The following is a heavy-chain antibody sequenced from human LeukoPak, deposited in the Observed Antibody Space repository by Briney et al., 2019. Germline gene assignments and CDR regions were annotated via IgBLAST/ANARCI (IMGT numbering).Heavy chain of an antibody. D-gene: IGHD3-16*01. CDR1: AFSVRNIRVG. CDR3: AGTSITFAGIILGPRYHTDL. J-gene: IGHJ6*04. Sequence: SGPTLVNPTETLTLTCTVSAFSVRNIRVGVSWIRQPPGKAPEWLAHILSNDEKTYNTSLKSRLTISKDTSKSQVVLTMSNMDPVDTATYYCAGTSITFAGIILGPRYHTDLWGAGTTVTVSS. V-gene: IGHV2-26*01. CDR2: ILSNDEK.